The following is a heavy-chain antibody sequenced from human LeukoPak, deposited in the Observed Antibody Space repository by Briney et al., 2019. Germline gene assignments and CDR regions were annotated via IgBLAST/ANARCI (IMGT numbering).Heavy chain of an antibody. CDR3: AKDTKYNWNYVNY. D-gene: IGHD1-20*01. V-gene: IGHV3-20*04. CDR1: GFTFDDYG. CDR2: INWNGGST. Sequence: SGGSLRLSCAASGFTFDDYGMNWVRQAPGKGLEWVSGINWNGGSTGYADSVKGRFTISRDNAKNSLYLQMNSLRAEDTAVYYCAKDTKYNWNYVNYWGQGTLVTVSS. J-gene: IGHJ4*02.